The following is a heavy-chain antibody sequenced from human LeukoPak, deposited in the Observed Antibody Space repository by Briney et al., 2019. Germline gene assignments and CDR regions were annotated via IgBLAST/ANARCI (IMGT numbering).Heavy chain of an antibody. J-gene: IGHJ4*02. Sequence: GGSLRLSCAASGFTFSSYWVHWVRQAPGKGLVWVSRINTDGSSTSYADSVKGRFTTSRDNAKNTLYLQMNSLRAEDMAVYYCARGAYDFDYWGQGTLVTVSS. D-gene: IGHD4-17*01. CDR1: GFTFSSYW. V-gene: IGHV3-74*01. CDR3: ARGAYDFDY. CDR2: INTDGSST.